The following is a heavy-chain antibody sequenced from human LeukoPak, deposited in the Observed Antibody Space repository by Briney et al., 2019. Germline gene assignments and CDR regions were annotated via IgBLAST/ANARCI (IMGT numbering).Heavy chain of an antibody. V-gene: IGHV1-69*05. D-gene: IGHD3-22*01. CDR1: RGTFSSYA. CDR3: ARDTYYYDSSDDY. CDR2: IIPIFGTA. Sequence: SVKVSCKASRGTFSSYAISWVRQAPGQGLEWMGRIIPIFGTANYAQKFQGRVTITTDESTSTAYMELSSLRSEDTAVYHCARDTYYYDSSDDYWGQGTLVTVSS. J-gene: IGHJ4*02.